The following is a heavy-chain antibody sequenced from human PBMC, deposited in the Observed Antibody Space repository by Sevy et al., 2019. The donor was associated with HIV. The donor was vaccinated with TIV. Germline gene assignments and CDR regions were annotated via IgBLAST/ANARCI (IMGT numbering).Heavy chain of an antibody. J-gene: IGHJ4*02. CDR1: GFTFSSYG. D-gene: IGHD4-17*01. CDR3: ARTPTVTTFDY. V-gene: IGHV3-33*01. Sequence: GGSLRLSCAASGFTFSSYGMHWVRQAPGKGLEWVAVIWYDGSNKYYVDSVKGRFTISRDNSKNTRYLQMNSLRAEDTAVYYCARTPTVTTFDYWGQGTLVTVSS. CDR2: IWYDGSNK.